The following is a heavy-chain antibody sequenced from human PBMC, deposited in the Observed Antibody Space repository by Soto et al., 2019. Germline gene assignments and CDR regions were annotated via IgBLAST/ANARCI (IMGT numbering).Heavy chain of an antibody. Sequence: QVQLVQSGAEVKKPGASVKVSCKASGYTFTTYYMHWVRQAPEQGLEWMGVINPSGGSTSYAQKFQGRVTVTRDTSTSTLYMELSSLRSEDTAVYYCAREGDGYNLGPSVDFDYWGQGTLVTVSS. V-gene: IGHV1-46*01. D-gene: IGHD5-12*01. J-gene: IGHJ4*02. CDR2: INPSGGST. CDR1: GYTFTTYY. CDR3: AREGDGYNLGPSVDFDY.